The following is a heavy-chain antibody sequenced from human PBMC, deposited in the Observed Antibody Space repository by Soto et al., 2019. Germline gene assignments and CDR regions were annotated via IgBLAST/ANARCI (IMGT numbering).Heavy chain of an antibody. D-gene: IGHD3-3*01. CDR2: INPNSGGT. V-gene: IGHV1-2*02. CDR1: GYTFTGYY. J-gene: IGHJ6*02. Sequence: ASVKVSCKASGYTFTGYYMHWVRQAPGQGLEWMGWINPNSGGTNYAQKFQGRVTMTRDTSISTAYMELSRLRSDDTAVYYCARFEVAKIYGMDVWGQGTTVTVSS. CDR3: ARFEVAKIYGMDV.